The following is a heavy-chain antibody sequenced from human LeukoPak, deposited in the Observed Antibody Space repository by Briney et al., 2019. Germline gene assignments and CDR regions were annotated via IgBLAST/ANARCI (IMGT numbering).Heavy chain of an antibody. Sequence: GGSLRLSCAVSGFIVSSDFMGWVRQAPGQGLEWVSAIHSGGTTLYAASVKGRFIISRDNAKNTLYLQMRSLRADDTALYYCARAPYFYYGMDVWGRGTTVTVSS. CDR2: IHSGGTT. CDR3: ARAPYFYYGMDV. CDR1: GFIVSSDF. J-gene: IGHJ6*02. V-gene: IGHV3-53*01.